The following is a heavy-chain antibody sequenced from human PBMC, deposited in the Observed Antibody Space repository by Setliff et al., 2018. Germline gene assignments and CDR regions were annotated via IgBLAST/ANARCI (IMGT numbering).Heavy chain of an antibody. CDR2: INRSGSA. CDR1: GGSFSGYY. V-gene: IGHV4-34*01. J-gene: IGHJ6*02. D-gene: IGHD3-16*01. CDR3: ATDLLGLYYGLDV. Sequence: PSETLSLTCAVYGGSFSGYYWSWIRQPPGKGLEWIGEINRSGSANYNPSLKSRVTISVDMSKNQFSLKLSSVTAADTAVYYCATDLLGLYYGLDVWGQGTTVTVSS.